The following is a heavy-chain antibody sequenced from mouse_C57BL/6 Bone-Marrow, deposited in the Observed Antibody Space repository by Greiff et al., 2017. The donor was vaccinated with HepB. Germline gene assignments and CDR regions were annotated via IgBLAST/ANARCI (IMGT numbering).Heavy chain of an antibody. D-gene: IGHD1-1*01. CDR3: ARLLLDY. V-gene: IGHV3-6*01. CDR1: GYSITSGYY. J-gene: IGHJ2*01. Sequence: EVQLQESGPGLVKPSQSLSLTCSVTGYSITSGYYWNWIRQFPGNKLEWMGYISYDGSNNYNPSLKNRISITRDTSKNQFFLKLNSVTTEDTATYYCARLLLDYWGQGTTLTVSS. CDR2: ISYDGSN.